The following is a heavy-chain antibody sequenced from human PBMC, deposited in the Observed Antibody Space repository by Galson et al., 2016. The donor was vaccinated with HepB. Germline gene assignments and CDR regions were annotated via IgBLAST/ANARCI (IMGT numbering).Heavy chain of an antibody. V-gene: IGHV3-23*01. CDR3: AKADAYCGGDCYPSFDY. Sequence: SLRLSCAASRFTFSNYAMSWVRQAPGKGLEWVSGISNTGGRTYYADSVKGRFTISRDNSKNTLHLQMNSLRAEDTAVYYCAKADAYCGGDCYPSFDYWGQGTLVTVSS. J-gene: IGHJ4*02. D-gene: IGHD2-21*02. CDR2: ISNTGGRT. CDR1: RFTFSNYA.